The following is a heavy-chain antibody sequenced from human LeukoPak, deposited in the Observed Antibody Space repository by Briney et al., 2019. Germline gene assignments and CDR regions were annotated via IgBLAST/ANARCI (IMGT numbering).Heavy chain of an antibody. CDR1: GYTFTSYG. CDR2: ISAYNGNT. Sequence: WASVKVSCKASGYTFTSYGISWVRQAPGQGLEWMGWISAYNGNTNYAQKLQGRVTMTTDTSTSTAYMELRSLRSDDTAVYYCARAGGYCSSTSSRNLCYYYYMDVWGKGTTVTVSS. V-gene: IGHV1-18*01. CDR3: ARAGGYCSSTSSRNLCYYYYMDV. D-gene: IGHD2-2*01. J-gene: IGHJ6*03.